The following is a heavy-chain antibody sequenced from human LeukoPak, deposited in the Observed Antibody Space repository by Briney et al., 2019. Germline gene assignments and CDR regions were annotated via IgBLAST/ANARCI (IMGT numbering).Heavy chain of an antibody. CDR2: IYYSGST. D-gene: IGHD2-15*01. J-gene: IGHJ4*02. CDR1: GGSISSYY. Sequence: SETLSLTCTVSGGSISSYYWNWIRQPPGKGLEWIGYIYYSGSTNYNPSLKSRITISVDASKKQFSLNLSSVTAADTAVYYCARDSAHCSGGSCYRHWGQGTLVTVSS. CDR3: ARDSAHCSGGSCYRH. V-gene: IGHV4-59*01.